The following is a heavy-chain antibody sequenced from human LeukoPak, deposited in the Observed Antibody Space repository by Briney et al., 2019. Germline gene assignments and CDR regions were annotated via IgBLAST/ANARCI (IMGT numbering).Heavy chain of an antibody. J-gene: IGHJ6*02. CDR2: ISGSGGST. CDR3: VRITMVRGAPADYYYYYGMDV. Sequence: PGGSLRLSCAASGFTFSSYTMSWVRQAPGKGLEWVSAISGSGGSTYYADSVKGRFTISRDNSKNTLYLQMNSLRAEDTAVYYCVRITMVRGAPADYYYYYGMDVWGQGTTVTVSS. CDR1: GFTFSSYT. D-gene: IGHD3-10*01. V-gene: IGHV3-23*01.